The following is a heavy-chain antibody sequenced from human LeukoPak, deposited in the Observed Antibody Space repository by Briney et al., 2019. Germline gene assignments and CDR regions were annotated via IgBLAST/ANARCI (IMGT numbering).Heavy chain of an antibody. V-gene: IGHV3-30*01. CDR1: GFTFSSYA. D-gene: IGHD2-15*01. CDR2: ISYDGSNK. Sequence: GGSLRLSCAASGFTFSSYAMHWVRQAPGKGLEWVAVISYDGSNKYYADSVKGRLTISRDNSKNTLYLQMNSLRAEDTAVYYCARDLGYCSGGSCYSGWFDPWGRGTLVTVSS. J-gene: IGHJ5*02. CDR3: ARDLGYCSGGSCYSGWFDP.